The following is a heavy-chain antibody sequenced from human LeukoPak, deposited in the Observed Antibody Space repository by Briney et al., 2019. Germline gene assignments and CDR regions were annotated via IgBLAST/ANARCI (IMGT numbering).Heavy chain of an antibody. CDR2: IYYSGST. CDR1: GGSISSYY. V-gene: IGHV4-59*01. J-gene: IGHJ4*02. CDR3: ARVKEGYYYDSSGYCYFDY. Sequence: SETLSLTCTVSGGSISSYYWSWIRQPPGKGLEWIGYIYYSGSTNYNPSLKSRVTISVDTSKNQFSLKLSSVAAADTAVYYCARVKEGYYYDSSGYCYFDYWGQGTLVTVSS. D-gene: IGHD3-22*01.